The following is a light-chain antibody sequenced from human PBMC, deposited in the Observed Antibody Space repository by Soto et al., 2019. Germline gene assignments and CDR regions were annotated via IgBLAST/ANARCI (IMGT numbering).Light chain of an antibody. CDR3: QQYDNLLAPT. CDR1: LTIGDS. J-gene: IGKJ4*01. Sequence: DIVMTQSPSSLSASVGDRVTITCRASLTIGDSLSWFQQKAGKPPTLLIYGASALQSGVPARFSGSGSGTDFTFTISGLQPEDFATYFCQQYDNLLAPTFGGGTKVDIK. CDR2: GAS. V-gene: IGKV1-33*01.